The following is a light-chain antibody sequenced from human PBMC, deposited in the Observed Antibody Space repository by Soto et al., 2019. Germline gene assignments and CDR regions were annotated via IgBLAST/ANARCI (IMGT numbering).Light chain of an antibody. CDR2: AAS. Sequence: DIQMTQSPSSLSASVGDRVTITCRASQDISNYLAWYQQRPGKVPKLLIYAASTLQSGVPSRFSGSGSGTDFTLTISSLQPEDVATYYCQNYNSAPGYTFGPGTKLEIK. V-gene: IGKV1-27*01. CDR3: QNYNSAPGYT. J-gene: IGKJ2*01. CDR1: QDISNY.